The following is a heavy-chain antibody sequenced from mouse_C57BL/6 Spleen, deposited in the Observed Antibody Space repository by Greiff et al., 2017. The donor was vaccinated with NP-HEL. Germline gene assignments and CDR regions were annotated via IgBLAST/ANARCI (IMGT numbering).Heavy chain of an antibody. V-gene: IGHV5-16*01. J-gene: IGHJ3*01. CDR3: ARSSWDGGFAY. CDR1: GFTFSDYY. D-gene: IGHD4-1*01. CDR2: INYDGSST. Sequence: EVKLMESEGGLVQPGSSMKLSCTASGFTFSDYYMAWVRQVPEKGLEWVANINYDGSSTYYLDSLKSRFIISRDNAKNILYLQMSSLKSEDTATYYCARSSWDGGFAYWGQGTLVTVSA.